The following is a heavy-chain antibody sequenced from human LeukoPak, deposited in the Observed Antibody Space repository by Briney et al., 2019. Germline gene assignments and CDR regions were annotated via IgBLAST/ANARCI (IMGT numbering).Heavy chain of an antibody. V-gene: IGHV4-59*01. CDR2: SYYNGNT. J-gene: IGHJ4*02. D-gene: IGHD7-27*01. Sequence: SETLSLTCTVSGGSITNYYWSWIRQPPGKGLEWIGFSYYNGNTNYNPSLKSRVTISADMSKNQFSLSLRSVTAADTAVYYCASNTGTVFDYWGQGALVTVSS. CDR3: ASNTGTVFDY. CDR1: GGSITNYY.